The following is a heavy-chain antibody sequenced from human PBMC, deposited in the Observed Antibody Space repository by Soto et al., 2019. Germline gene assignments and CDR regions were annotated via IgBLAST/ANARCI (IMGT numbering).Heavy chain of an antibody. D-gene: IGHD2-2*01. CDR2: ISAYNGNT. J-gene: IGHJ6*02. V-gene: IGHV1-18*04. Sequence: EASVKVSCKASGYTFTSYGISWVRQAPGQGLEWMGWISAYNGNTNYAQKLQGGVTMTTDTSTSTAYMELRSLRSDDTAVYYCARDQIVVVPAAPYGMDVWGQGTTVTVSS. CDR3: ARDQIVVVPAAPYGMDV. CDR1: GYTFTSYG.